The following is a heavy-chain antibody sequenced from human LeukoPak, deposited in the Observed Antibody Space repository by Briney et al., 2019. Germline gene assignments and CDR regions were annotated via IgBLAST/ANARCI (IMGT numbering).Heavy chain of an antibody. Sequence: SETLSLTCTVSGGSISSGGYYWSWIRQHPGKGLEWIGYISYSGSTYYNPSLRSRITISVDTSKNQFSLKLSSVTAADTAVYYCARDHDAPFSHLARFDYWGQGTLVTVSS. CDR3: ARDHDAPFSHLARFDY. D-gene: IGHD1-1*01. CDR2: ISYSGST. V-gene: IGHV4-31*03. J-gene: IGHJ4*02. CDR1: GGSISSGGYY.